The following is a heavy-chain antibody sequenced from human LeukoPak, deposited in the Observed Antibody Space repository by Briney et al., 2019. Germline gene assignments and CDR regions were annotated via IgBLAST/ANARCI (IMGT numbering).Heavy chain of an antibody. CDR2: IYYSGNT. CDR3: ARRGSGASLEYYFDL. CDR1: GGSISSGGSY. J-gene: IGHJ2*01. Sequence: SETLSLTCIVSGGSISSGGSYWSWIRQPPGKGLEYIGYIYYSGNTNSNPSLNSRVTISVDTSKNQFSLKLSSVTAADTAVYYCARRGSGASLEYYFDLWGRGTLVTVSS. V-gene: IGHV4-61*08. D-gene: IGHD1-14*01.